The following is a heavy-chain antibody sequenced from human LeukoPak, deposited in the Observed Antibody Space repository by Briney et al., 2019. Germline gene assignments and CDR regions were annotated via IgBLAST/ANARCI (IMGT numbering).Heavy chain of an antibody. V-gene: IGHV3-33*01. CDR3: ARGDETYYFDY. CDR2: IWYDGSNK. CDR1: GFSFSTFG. Sequence: GGSLRLSCAASGFSFSTFGMHWVRQAPGKGLEWVALIWYDGSNKYYADSVKGRFTISRDNSKNTLYLQMNSLRAEDTAVYYCARGDETYYFDYWGQGTLVIVSS. J-gene: IGHJ4*02.